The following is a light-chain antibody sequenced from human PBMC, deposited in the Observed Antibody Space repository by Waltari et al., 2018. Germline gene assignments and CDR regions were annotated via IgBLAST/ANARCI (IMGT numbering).Light chain of an antibody. CDR3: ALYMGSGIWV. J-gene: IGLJ3*02. CDR1: SCSVSTTSY. CDR2: KGN. Sequence: QTVVTQEPSLSVSPGGTVPLPCALSSCSVSTTSYATWYKQTPGQPPRTLVYKGNARSSGVPDRFSGSILGNTAALTITGAQADDESDYYCALYMGSGIWVFGGGTKLTVL. V-gene: IGLV8-61*01.